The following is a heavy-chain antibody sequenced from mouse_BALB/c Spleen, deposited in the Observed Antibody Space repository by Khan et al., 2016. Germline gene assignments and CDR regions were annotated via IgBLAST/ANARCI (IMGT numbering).Heavy chain of an antibody. CDR1: GYTFTSYW. V-gene: IGHV1-61*01. J-gene: IGHJ2*01. D-gene: IGHD2-14*01. Sequence: QVQLQQPGAELVRPGASVKLSCKAAGYTFTSYWMNWVKQRPGQGLEWIGMIDPSDSETHYNQMFKDKATLTVDKSSSPAYMQLSSLTSEDSAVYAYARGVRRRSYYFDYWGQGTTLTVSS. CDR3: ARGVRRRSYYFDY. CDR2: IDPSDSET.